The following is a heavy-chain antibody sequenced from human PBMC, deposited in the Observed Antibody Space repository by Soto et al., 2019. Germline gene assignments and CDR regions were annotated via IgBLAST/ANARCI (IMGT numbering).Heavy chain of an antibody. Sequence: EVQLVESGGGLVQPGGSLRLSCAASGFTFSSHTMHWVRQAPGKGLEYVSTVSSNGGSTYYADSVRGRFTISRDNSKNTLYLQMGSLRAKDMAVYYCARGLGSSWYYAFDIWGQGTMVTVSS. D-gene: IGHD6-13*01. J-gene: IGHJ3*02. CDR1: GFTFSSHT. CDR3: ARGLGSSWYYAFDI. V-gene: IGHV3-64*07. CDR2: VSSNGGST.